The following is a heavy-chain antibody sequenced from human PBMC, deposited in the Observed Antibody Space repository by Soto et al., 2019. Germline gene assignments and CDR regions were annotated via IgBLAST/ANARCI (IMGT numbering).Heavy chain of an antibody. D-gene: IGHD2-2*01. CDR3: ARDRDQLLSSYYYYGMDV. J-gene: IGHJ6*02. CDR1: GFTFSSYA. CDR2: ISYDGSNK. Sequence: PGGSLRLSCAASGFTFSSYAMHWVRQAQGKGLEWVAVISYDGSNKYYADSLKGRYTISRDNSKNTLYLQMISLRAEDTAVYYCARDRDQLLSSYYYYGMDVWGQGTTVTVSS. V-gene: IGHV3-30-3*01.